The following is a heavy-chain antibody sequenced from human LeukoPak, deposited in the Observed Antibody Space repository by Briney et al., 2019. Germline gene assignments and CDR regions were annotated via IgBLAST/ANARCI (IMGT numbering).Heavy chain of an antibody. J-gene: IGHJ3*02. Sequence: SETLSLTCAVYGGSFSGYYWSWIRQPPGKGLEWIGVINHSGSTNYNPSLKSRVTISVDTSKNQFSLKLSSVTAADTAVYYCARHTRKTYSGSYSSAFDIWGQGTMVTVSS. CDR2: INHSGST. CDR3: ARHTRKTYSGSYSSAFDI. D-gene: IGHD1-26*01. CDR1: GGSFSGYY. V-gene: IGHV4-34*01.